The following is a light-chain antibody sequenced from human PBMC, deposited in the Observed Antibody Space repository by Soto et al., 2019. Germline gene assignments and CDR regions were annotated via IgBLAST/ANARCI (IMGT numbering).Light chain of an antibody. V-gene: IGLV2-8*01. Sequence: QSALTQPPSASGSPGQSVTISCTGTSSDVGAYNYVSWYQQLPGKAPKLIIYEVSKRPSGVPDRFSGSKSGNTASLTVSVLQAGDEADYYSTSYAGTYSFFYVFGTGTKVTVL. CDR3: TSYAGTYSFFYV. J-gene: IGLJ1*01. CDR1: SSDVGAYNY. CDR2: EVS.